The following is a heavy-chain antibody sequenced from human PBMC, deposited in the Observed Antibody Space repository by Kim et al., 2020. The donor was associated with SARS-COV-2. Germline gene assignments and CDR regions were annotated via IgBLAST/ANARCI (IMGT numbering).Heavy chain of an antibody. D-gene: IGHD6-19*01. Sequence: YADSVKGRFTISRDNAKDTLYLQLNSLRVEDTAVYFCARRAYSSGWWYFDYWGQGTLVTVSS. V-gene: IGHV3-74*01. CDR3: ARRAYSSGWWYFDY. J-gene: IGHJ4*02.